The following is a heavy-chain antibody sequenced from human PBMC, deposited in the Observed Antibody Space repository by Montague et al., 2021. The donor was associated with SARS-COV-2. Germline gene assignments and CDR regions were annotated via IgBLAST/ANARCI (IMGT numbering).Heavy chain of an antibody. Sequence: SLRLSCAASGFQFSRYWMTLVRQAPGKGLEWVANIKTDGNDRSYXXSLKVRFTVSRDNAKNSPYLQMNGLRAEDTAVYYCARDLDVRQDSGAYYDAFDVWGQGTMVTVSS. CDR3: ARDLDVRQDSGAYYDAFDV. J-gene: IGHJ3*01. D-gene: IGHD3-10*01. CDR1: GFQFSRYW. CDR2: IKTDGNDR. V-gene: IGHV3-7*01.